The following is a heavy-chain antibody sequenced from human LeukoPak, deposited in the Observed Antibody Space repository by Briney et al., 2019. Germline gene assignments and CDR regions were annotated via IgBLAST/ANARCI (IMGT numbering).Heavy chain of an antibody. J-gene: IGHJ4*02. V-gene: IGHV1-2*02. Sequence: WMGWINPNSGGTNYAQKFQGRVTMTRDTSISTAYMELSRLRSDDTAVYYCARGKWKLRDDYWGQGTLVTVSS. CDR2: INPNSGGT. D-gene: IGHD1-26*01. CDR3: ARGKWKLRDDY.